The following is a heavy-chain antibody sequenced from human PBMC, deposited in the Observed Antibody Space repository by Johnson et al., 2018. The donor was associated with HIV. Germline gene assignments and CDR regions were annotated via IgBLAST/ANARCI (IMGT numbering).Heavy chain of an antibody. J-gene: IGHJ3*02. D-gene: IGHD6-19*01. CDR2: ISHDGSNR. CDR1: GFTFANYA. Sequence: QVQLVESGGGVVQPGGSLRLSCAASGFTFANYAMHWVRQAPGKGLEWMAVISHDGSNRYYADSVKGRFTISRDNSKNTLYLQTNSLRGEDTAVYYCARDREYGLAWGWALDIWGQGTMVTVSS. CDR3: ARDREYGLAWGWALDI. V-gene: IGHV3-30*04.